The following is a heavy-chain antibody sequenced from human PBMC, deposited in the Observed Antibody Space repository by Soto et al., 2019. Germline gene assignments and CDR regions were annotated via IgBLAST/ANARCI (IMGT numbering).Heavy chain of an antibody. CDR3: ARRTWGMDV. J-gene: IGHJ6*02. CDR1: GASISSSNW. V-gene: IGHV4-4*02. CDR2: IYHIGHT. D-gene: IGHD2-8*01. Sequence: QVQLQESGPGLVKPSGTLSLTCAVSGASISSSNWWSWVRQPPGKGLEWIGEIYHIGHTNYNPSLESRVTISVDKSKTQFPLRLSSVTAADTAGYYCARRTWGMDVWGQGTTVIVSS.